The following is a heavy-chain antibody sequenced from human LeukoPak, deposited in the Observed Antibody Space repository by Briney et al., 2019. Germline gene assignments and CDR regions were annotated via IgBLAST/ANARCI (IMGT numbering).Heavy chain of an antibody. CDR1: GFTFSSYW. CDR3: ARWIGYYDSSGYNNWFDP. Sequence: GGSLRLSCAASGFTFSSYWMSWVRQAPGKGLEWVANIKQDGSEKYYVDSVKGRFTISRDNAKNSLYLQMNSLRAEDTAVYYWARWIGYYDSSGYNNWFDPWGQGTLVTVSS. J-gene: IGHJ5*02. CDR2: IKQDGSEK. V-gene: IGHV3-7*01. D-gene: IGHD3-22*01.